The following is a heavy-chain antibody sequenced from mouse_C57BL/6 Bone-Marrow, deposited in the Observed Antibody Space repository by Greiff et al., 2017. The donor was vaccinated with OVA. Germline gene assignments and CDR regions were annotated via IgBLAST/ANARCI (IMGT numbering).Heavy chain of an antibody. V-gene: IGHV14-4*01. D-gene: IGHD1-3*01. CDR1: GFNIKDDY. Sequence: VQLQQSGAELVRPGASVKLSCTASGFNIKDDYMHWVKQRPEQGLEWIGWIDPENGDTEYASKFQGKATITADTSSNTAYLQLSSLTSEDTAVYYCASGNWTTFDYWGQGTTLTVSS. J-gene: IGHJ2*01. CDR3: ASGNWTTFDY. CDR2: IDPENGDT.